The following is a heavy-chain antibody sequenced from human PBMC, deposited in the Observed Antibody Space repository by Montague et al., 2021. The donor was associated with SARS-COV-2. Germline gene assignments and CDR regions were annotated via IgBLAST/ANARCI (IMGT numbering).Heavy chain of an antibody. J-gene: IGHJ6*02. V-gene: IGHV4-59*13. CDR2: IYSSGST. D-gene: IGHD2-2*01. CDR1: GGSISGYY. Sequence: SETLSLTCTVSGGSISGYYWNWIRQPPGKGLEWIGYIYSSGSTNYNPSFKSRVTMSVDTSKNQLSLNLSSVTAADTAVYYCARDSLVASYYYYGVDVWGQGTTVTVAS. CDR3: ARDSLVASYYYYGVDV.